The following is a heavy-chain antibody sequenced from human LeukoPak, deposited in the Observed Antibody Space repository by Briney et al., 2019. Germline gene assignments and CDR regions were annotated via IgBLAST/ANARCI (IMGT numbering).Heavy chain of an antibody. V-gene: IGHV4-39*07. J-gene: IGHJ5*02. CDR2: IYYSGST. Sequence: PSETLSLTCTVSGGSISSSSYYWGWIRQPPGKGLGWIGSIYYSGSTYYNPSLKSRVTISVDTSKNQFSLKLSSVTAADTAVYYCARDRVGAMSWFDPWGQGNLVTVSS. D-gene: IGHD1-26*01. CDR1: GGSISSSSYY. CDR3: ARDRVGAMSWFDP.